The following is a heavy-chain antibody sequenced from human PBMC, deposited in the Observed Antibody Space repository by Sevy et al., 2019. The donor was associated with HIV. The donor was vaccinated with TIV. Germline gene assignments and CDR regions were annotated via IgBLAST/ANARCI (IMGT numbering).Heavy chain of an antibody. CDR2: IIPIFGTA. CDR1: GVTFSSYA. D-gene: IGHD3-3*01. CDR3: AREGNYDFWSGPPTARYYYYGMDV. J-gene: IGHJ6*02. Sequence: ASVKFSCNASGVTFSSYAISWGRQAPGQGLEWTGGIIPIFGTANYAQKFQGRITITADESTSTAYMELSSLRSEDTAVYYCAREGNYDFWSGPPTARYYYYGMDVWGQGTTVTVSS. V-gene: IGHV1-69*13.